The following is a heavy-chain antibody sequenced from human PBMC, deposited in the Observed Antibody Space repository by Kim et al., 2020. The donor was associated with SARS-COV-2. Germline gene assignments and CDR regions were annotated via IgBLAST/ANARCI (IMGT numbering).Heavy chain of an antibody. D-gene: IGHD1-26*01. CDR1: RFTFSNYN. CDR2: ISSSSNYI. Sequence: GGSLRLSCAASRFTFSNYNMNWVRQAPGKGLEWVSSISSSSNYIYYADSVKGRFTISRDNAKNSLYLQMNSLRAEDTAVYYCAEGKLGLGVFDLWGQGTMVTVSS. V-gene: IGHV3-21*01. CDR3: AEGKLGLGVFDL. J-gene: IGHJ3*01.